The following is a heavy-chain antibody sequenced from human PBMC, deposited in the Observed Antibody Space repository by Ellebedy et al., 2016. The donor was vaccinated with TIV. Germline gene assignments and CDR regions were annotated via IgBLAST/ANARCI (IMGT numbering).Heavy chain of an antibody. Sequence: GSLRLSCAVYGGSFSGYYWSWIRQPPGKGLEWIGEINHSGSTNYNPSLKSRVTIPVGTSKNQFSLKLGSVTAAETAVYYCASPSGWWGVSGYYGMDVWGQGTTVTVSS. CDR1: GGSFSGYY. D-gene: IGHD6-19*01. CDR2: INHSGST. CDR3: ASPSGWWGVSGYYGMDV. V-gene: IGHV4-34*01. J-gene: IGHJ6*02.